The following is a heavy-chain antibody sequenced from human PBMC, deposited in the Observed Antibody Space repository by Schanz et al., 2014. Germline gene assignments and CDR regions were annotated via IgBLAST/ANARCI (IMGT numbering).Heavy chain of an antibody. Sequence: PGGSLRLSCAASGITFSSHSFNWVRQAPGKGLEWISYITYNGGTIYYADSVKGRFTISRDNAKNTLYLQMNTLRAEDTAVYYCARKMKLGVYGGKGHDSLDIWGQGTMVTVSS. J-gene: IGHJ3*02. CDR3: ARKMKLGVYGGKGHDSLDI. D-gene: IGHD4-17*01. CDR1: GITFSSHS. CDR2: ITYNGGTI. V-gene: IGHV3-48*04.